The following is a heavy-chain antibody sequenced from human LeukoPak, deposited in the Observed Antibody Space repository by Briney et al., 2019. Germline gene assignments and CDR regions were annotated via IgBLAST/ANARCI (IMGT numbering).Heavy chain of an antibody. V-gene: IGHV1-2*06. D-gene: IGHD4-17*01. J-gene: IGHJ5*02. CDR3: ARGSMTTVTINWFDP. CDR1: GYTFTGYY. CDR2: IKPKSGGT. Sequence: ASVKVSCKASGYTFTGYYMHWVRQAPGQGLEWMGRIKPKSGGTNYAQKFQGRVTMTRDTSISTAYMELSRLRSDDTAVYYCARGSMTTVTINWFDPWGQGTLVTVSS.